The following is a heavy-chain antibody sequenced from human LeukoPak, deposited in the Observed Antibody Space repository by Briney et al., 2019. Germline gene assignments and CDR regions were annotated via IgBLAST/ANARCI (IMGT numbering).Heavy chain of an antibody. CDR3: ARGRRITIFGVVIRLGGHVDY. D-gene: IGHD3-3*01. J-gene: IGHJ4*02. Sequence: GGSLRLSCAASGFTFSSYIMNGVRQAPGKGLEWVSYISSSSSTIYYADSVKGRFTISIDNAKNSLYLQMNSLRDEDTAVYYCARGRRITIFGVVIRLGGHVDYWGQGTLVTVSS. CDR2: ISSSSSTI. V-gene: IGHV3-48*02. CDR1: GFTFSSYI.